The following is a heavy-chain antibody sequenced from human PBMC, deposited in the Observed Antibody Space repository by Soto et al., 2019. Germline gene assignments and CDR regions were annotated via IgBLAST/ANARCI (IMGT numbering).Heavy chain of an antibody. CDR1: GFTFSSYA. CDR3: AKDGVYCSGGSCYYYYYMDV. D-gene: IGHD2-15*01. V-gene: IGHV3-23*01. Sequence: GGSLRLSCAASGFTFSSYAMSWVRQAPGKGLEWVSAISGSGGSTYYADSVKGRFTISRDNSKNTLYLQMNSLRAEDTAVYYCAKDGVYCSGGSCYYYYYMDVWGKGTMVTVSS. J-gene: IGHJ6*03. CDR2: ISGSGGST.